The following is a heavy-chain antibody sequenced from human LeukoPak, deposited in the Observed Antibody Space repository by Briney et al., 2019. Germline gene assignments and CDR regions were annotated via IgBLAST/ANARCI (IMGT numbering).Heavy chain of an antibody. J-gene: IGHJ4*02. Sequence: GGSLRLSCAVSGSTSSRNFMSWVRQTPEKGLEGVATFCMCAVETNYAESVKGRFTISRDDSKNTLSLQMVSLRAQNTALYYCANDSIGSACTSSTRYFDYWGKGTLVTVSS. CDR2: FCMCAVET. CDR3: ANDSIGSACTSSTRYFDY. D-gene: IGHD2-2*01. V-gene: IGHV3-23*01. CDR1: GSTSSRNF.